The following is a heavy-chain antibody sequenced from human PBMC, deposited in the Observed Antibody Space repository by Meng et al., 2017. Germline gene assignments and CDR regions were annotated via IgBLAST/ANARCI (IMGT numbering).Heavy chain of an antibody. CDR1: GFTFSDYV. Sequence: GESLKISCAAPGFTFSDYVMHWVRQAPGKGLEWVSLISYDGSNKYYADSVKGRFTISRDNSKNTLYLQMNSLRAEDTAVYYCAGGLYSSGWTPLGYWGQGTLVTVSS. CDR3: AGGLYSSGWTPLGY. J-gene: IGHJ4*02. CDR2: ISYDGSNK. D-gene: IGHD6-19*01. V-gene: IGHV3-30*01.